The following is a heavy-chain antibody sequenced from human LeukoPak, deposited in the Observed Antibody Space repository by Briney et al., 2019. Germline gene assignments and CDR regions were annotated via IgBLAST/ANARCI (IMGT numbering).Heavy chain of an antibody. V-gene: IGHV4-59*01. CDR1: GGSISSYY. CDR3: ARGGVAARPADY. J-gene: IGHJ4*02. CDR2: IYYSGST. Sequence: KPSETLSLXCTVSGGSISSYYWSWIRQPPGKGLEWIGYIYYSGSTNYNLSLKSRVTISVDTSKNQFSLKLSSVTAADTAVYYCARGGVAARPADYWGQGTLVTVSS. D-gene: IGHD6-6*01.